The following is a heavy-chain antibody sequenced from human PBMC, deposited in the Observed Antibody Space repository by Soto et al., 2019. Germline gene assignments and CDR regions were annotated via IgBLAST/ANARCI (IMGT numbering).Heavy chain of an antibody. Sequence: SKLSLSTSGGGVGWIRQPPRKDLEWLALIYWNDDKRYSPSLKSRLTITKDTSKNQVVLTMTNMDPVDTATYYCARYDFWSGPQYYYYSMDVWGQGTTVTVSS. J-gene: IGHJ6*02. D-gene: IGHD3-3*01. V-gene: IGHV2-5*01. CDR1: KLSLSTSGGG. CDR3: ARYDFWSGPQYYYYSMDV. CDR2: IYWNDDK.